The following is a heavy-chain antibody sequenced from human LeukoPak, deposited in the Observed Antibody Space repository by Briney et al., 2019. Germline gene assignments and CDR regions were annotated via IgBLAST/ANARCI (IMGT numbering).Heavy chain of an antibody. Sequence: GGSLRLSCAASGFTFSSYAMSWVRQAPGKGLEWVSAISGSGGSTYYADSVKGRFTISRDNSKNTLYLQMNSLRAEDTAVYYCAKYSADGNWGLFDAFDIWGQGTMVTVSS. J-gene: IGHJ3*02. CDR1: GFTFSSYA. CDR2: ISGSGGST. D-gene: IGHD7-27*01. CDR3: AKYSADGNWGLFDAFDI. V-gene: IGHV3-23*01.